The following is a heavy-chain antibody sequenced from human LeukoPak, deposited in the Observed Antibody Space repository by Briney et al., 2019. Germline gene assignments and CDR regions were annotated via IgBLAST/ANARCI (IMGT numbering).Heavy chain of an antibody. V-gene: IGHV1-24*01. Sequence: ASVKVSCKVTGHTLAELSMHWVRQAPGKGLEWMGGFDPEKEETIYAQKFQGRITMAEDTSTDTAYMELSSLRSDDTAVYYCATDYDYYGKSNYYHDAFDIWGQGTVVTVSS. CDR3: ATDYDYYGKSNYYHDAFDI. CDR1: GHTLAELS. CDR2: FDPEKEET. J-gene: IGHJ3*02. D-gene: IGHD3-10*01.